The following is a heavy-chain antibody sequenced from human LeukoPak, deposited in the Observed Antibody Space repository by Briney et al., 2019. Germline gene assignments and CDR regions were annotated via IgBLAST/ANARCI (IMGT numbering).Heavy chain of an antibody. V-gene: IGHV3-53*01. CDR1: GFTVSSNY. CDR2: VYSGGTT. J-gene: IGHJ6*02. CDR3: ARGGGYRGYDFPRYYYNGMDV. Sequence: GGPLRLSCAASGFTVSSNYMSWVRQAPGKGLEWVSIVYSGGTTYYADSVKGRFTISRDNSKNTPYLQMNSLRAEDTAVYYCARGGGYRGYDFPRYYYNGMDVWGQGTTATVSS. D-gene: IGHD5-12*01.